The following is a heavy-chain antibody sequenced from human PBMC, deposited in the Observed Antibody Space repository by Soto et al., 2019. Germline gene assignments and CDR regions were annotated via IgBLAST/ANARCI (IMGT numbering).Heavy chain of an antibody. Sequence: ASVKVSCKASGYTFTSYVISWARQAPGQGLEWMGWISAYNGNTNYAQKLQGRVTMTTDTSTSTAYMELRSLRSDDTAVYYCARVPYGSGSYYNADYWGQGTLVTVSS. CDR1: GYTFTSYV. D-gene: IGHD3-10*01. J-gene: IGHJ4*02. CDR3: ARVPYGSGSYYNADY. V-gene: IGHV1-18*01. CDR2: ISAYNGNT.